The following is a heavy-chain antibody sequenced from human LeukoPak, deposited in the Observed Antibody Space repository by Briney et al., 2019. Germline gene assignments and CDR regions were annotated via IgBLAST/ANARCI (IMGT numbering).Heavy chain of an antibody. CDR2: INPNSGGT. V-gene: IGHV1-2*02. Sequence: ASVKVSCKASGYTFTGYYMHWVRQAPGQGLEWMGWINPNSGGTNYAQKFQGRVTMTRDTSISTAYVELSRLRSDDTAVYYCARGGSKSLGGGTYYYDSSGYYGYWGQGTPVTVSS. CDR3: ARGGSKSLGGGTYYYDSSGYYGY. D-gene: IGHD3-22*01. CDR1: GYTFTGYY. J-gene: IGHJ4*02.